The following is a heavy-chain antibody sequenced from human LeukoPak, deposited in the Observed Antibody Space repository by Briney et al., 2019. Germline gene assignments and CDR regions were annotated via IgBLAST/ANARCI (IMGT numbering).Heavy chain of an antibody. CDR3: ARNVLRIRDY. J-gene: IGHJ4*02. D-gene: IGHD3-16*01. Sequence: KPSETLSLTCAVYGGSFSGYYWSWIRQPPGKGLEWIGEINHSGSTNYNPSLKSRVTISVDTSKNQFSLKLSSVTAADTAVYYCARNVLRIRDYWGQGTLVTVSS. V-gene: IGHV4-34*01. CDR1: GGSFSGYY. CDR2: INHSGST.